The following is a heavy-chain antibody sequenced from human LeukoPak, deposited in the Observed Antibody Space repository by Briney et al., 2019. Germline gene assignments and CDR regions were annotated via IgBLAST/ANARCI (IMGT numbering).Heavy chain of an antibody. D-gene: IGHD3-22*01. V-gene: IGHV4-38-2*02. CDR1: GYSISSGYY. CDR3: ARGKYYYDSSGYYYFLPFDY. CDR2: IYRSGST. Sequence: SETLSLTCTVSGYSISSGYYWVWIRQPPGKGLEWIGSIYRSGSTNYNPSLKSRVTISVDTSKNQFSLKLSSVTAADTAVYYCARGKYYYDSSGYYYFLPFDYWGQGTLVTVSS. J-gene: IGHJ4*02.